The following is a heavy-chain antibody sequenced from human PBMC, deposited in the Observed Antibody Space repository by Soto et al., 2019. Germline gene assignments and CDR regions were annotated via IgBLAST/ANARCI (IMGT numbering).Heavy chain of an antibody. D-gene: IGHD3-10*01. V-gene: IGHV3-23*01. CDR3: ARGDRGGSGSPASYYYSGWDV. CDR1: GFTLSSYA. J-gene: IGHJ6*02. CDR2: ISAGGDMT. Sequence: DVQLLESGGNLVQPGGSLTLSCSASGFTLSSYAMSWVRQAPGKGLEWVSSISAGGDMTYNSDSVKGRFTISRDNANNAVFLQMHNLRIEDTALYYCARGDRGGSGSPASYYYSGWDVWGQGATVT.